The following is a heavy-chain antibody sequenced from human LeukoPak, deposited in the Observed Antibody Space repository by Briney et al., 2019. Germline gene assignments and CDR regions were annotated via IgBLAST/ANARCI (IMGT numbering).Heavy chain of an antibody. V-gene: IGHV4-34*01. CDR2: INHSGST. D-gene: IGHD2-2*01. Sequence: KASETLSLTCAVYGGSFSGYCWSWIRQPPGKGLEWIGEINHSGSTNYNPSLKSRVTISVDTSKNQFSLKLSSVTAADTAVYYCASSGVPAGLENYNWFDPWGQGIQVTVSS. CDR1: GGSFSGYC. CDR3: ASSGVPAGLENYNWFDP. J-gene: IGHJ5*02.